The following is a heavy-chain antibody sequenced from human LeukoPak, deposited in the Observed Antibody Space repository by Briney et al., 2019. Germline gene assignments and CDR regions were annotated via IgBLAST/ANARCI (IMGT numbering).Heavy chain of an antibody. J-gene: IGHJ6*03. CDR3: ARILRRGYSGYDNYYYHYMDV. CDR2: IDWDDDK. Sequence: ESGPTLVNPTQTLTLTCTFSGFSLSTSGMCVSWIRQPPGKALEWLARIDWDDDKYYSTSLKTRLTISKDTSKNQVVLTMTNMDPVDTATYYCARILRRGYSGYDNYYYHYMDVWGKGTTVTVSS. V-gene: IGHV2-70*11. D-gene: IGHD5-12*01. CDR1: GFSLSTSGMC.